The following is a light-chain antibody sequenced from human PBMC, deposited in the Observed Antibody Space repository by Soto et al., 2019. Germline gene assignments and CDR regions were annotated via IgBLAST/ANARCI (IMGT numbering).Light chain of an antibody. Sequence: EIVLTQSPGTLSLSPGERATLACRASQSVSNNYLAWYQQKPGQAPRLLIYGASNRATGISDRFSGSGSGTDFTLTISRLEPEDFAVYYCQHYGSSPPFTFGPGTTVDIK. CDR1: QSVSNNY. V-gene: IGKV3-20*01. J-gene: IGKJ3*01. CDR2: GAS. CDR3: QHYGSSPPFT.